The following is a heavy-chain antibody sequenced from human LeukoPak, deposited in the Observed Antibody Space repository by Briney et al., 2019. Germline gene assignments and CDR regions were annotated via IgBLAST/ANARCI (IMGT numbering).Heavy chain of an antibody. V-gene: IGHV4-38-2*02. CDR2: IYHSGST. D-gene: IGHD6-13*01. CDR1: GYSISSGYY. J-gene: IGHJ4*02. Sequence: PSETLSLTCTVSGYSISSGYYWGWIRQPPGKGLEWIGSIYHSGSTYYDPSLKSRVTISVDTSKNQFSLKLSSVTAADTAVYYCASIPSKDRIAAAGNYWGQGTLVTVSS. CDR3: ASIPSKDRIAAAGNY.